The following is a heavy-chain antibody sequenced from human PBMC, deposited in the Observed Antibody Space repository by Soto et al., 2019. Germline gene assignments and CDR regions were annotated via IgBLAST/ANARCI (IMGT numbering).Heavy chain of an antibody. CDR1: GFTFSRYA. D-gene: IGHD4-17*01. CDR2: ISGSGGST. V-gene: IGHV3-23*01. CDR3: AKHAGWGLYDYGDGAVWGKVYY. Sequence: EVQLLESGGGLVQPGGSLRLSCAASGFTFSRYAMSWVRQAPGKGLEWVSAISGSGGSTYYADSVKVRFTISRDNPKNTLYLQMNSLRAEDTAVYYWAKHAGWGLYDYGDGAVWGKVYYWGQGTLVTVSS. J-gene: IGHJ4*02.